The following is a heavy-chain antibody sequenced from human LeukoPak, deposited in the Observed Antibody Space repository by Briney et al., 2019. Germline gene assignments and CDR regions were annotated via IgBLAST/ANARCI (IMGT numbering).Heavy chain of an antibody. J-gene: IGHJ4*02. CDR2: IYYSGST. D-gene: IGHD3-10*01. Sequence: ASETLSLTCTVSGGSISSYYWSWIRQPPGKGLEWIGYIYYSGSTNYNPSLKSRVTISVDTSKNQFSLNLSSVTAADTAVYYCARGITMVRESMGYFDYWGQGTLVTVSS. V-gene: IGHV4-59*08. CDR1: GGSISSYY. CDR3: ARGITMVRESMGYFDY.